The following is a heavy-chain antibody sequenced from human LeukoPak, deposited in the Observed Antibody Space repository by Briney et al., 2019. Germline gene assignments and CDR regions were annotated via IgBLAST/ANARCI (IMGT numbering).Heavy chain of an antibody. CDR1: GGSISSYY. CDR3: ARDRWFGNGDYVLGVLDI. V-gene: IGHV4-4*07. CDR2: VYTSGNT. Sequence: SETLSLTCTVSGGSISSYYWSWSRQPAGKGLEWIGRVYTSGNTNYNPSLKSRLTMSLDTSKNLFSLKLSSVTAADTAVYYCARDRWFGNGDYVLGVLDIWGQGTMVTVSS. J-gene: IGHJ3*02. D-gene: IGHD4-17*01.